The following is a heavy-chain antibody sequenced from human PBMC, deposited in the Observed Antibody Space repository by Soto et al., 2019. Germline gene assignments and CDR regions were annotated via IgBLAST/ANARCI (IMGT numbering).Heavy chain of an antibody. CDR3: ARDRYSSSLFDF. J-gene: IGHJ3*01. CDR1: GFTFSNYW. V-gene: IGHV3-7*03. CDR2: IKSDGSDK. D-gene: IGHD6-13*01. Sequence: EVQLMESGGGLVQPGGSLTLSCAASGFTFSNYWMSWVRQAPGMGLEWVANIKSDGSDKYYVDSVKGRFTISRDNTKSSLSLQMNSLRAEDTAVYYCARDRYSSSLFDFWGQGTMVTVSS.